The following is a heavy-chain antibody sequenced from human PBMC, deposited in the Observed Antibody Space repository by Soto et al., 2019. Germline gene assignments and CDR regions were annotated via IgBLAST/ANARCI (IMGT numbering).Heavy chain of an antibody. D-gene: IGHD6-19*01. V-gene: IGHV3-21*01. CDR1: GFTFSSYS. CDR3: ARVGSGWTFDY. Sequence: EVQLVESGGGLVKPGGSLRLSCAASGFTFSSYSMNWVRQAPGKVLEWVSSISSSSSYIYYADSVKGRFTISRDNAKNSLYLQMNSLRAEDTAVYYCARVGSGWTFDYWGQGTLVTVSS. J-gene: IGHJ4*02. CDR2: ISSSSSYI.